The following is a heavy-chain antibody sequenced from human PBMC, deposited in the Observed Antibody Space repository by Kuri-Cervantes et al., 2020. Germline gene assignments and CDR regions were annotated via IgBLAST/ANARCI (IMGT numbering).Heavy chain of an antibody. V-gene: IGHV4-34*01. J-gene: IGHJ6*02. D-gene: IGHD2-15*01. CDR1: GFTFSSYS. Sequence: ESLKISCAASGFTFSSYSMNWVRQPPGKGLEWIGEINHSGSTNYNPSLKSRVTISVDTSKNQFSLKLSSVTAADTAVYYCARGFNGEVVVVAASSPGPSKSNYYGMDVWGQGTTVTVSS. CDR2: INHSGST. CDR3: ARGFNGEVVVVAASSPGPSKSNYYGMDV.